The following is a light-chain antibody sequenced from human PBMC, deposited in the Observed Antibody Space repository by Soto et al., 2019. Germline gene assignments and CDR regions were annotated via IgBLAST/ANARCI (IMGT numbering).Light chain of an antibody. J-gene: IGKJ1*01. CDR2: GTS. CDR3: HQYSNTFRT. V-gene: IGKV3D-15*01. Sequence: EIVMTQSPATLSVVPGERATLSCRASQSVSSNLAWYQQKPGQAPRLLISGTSNRATGIPDRFSGSGSGTEFTLTISNLQAEDSAVYHCHQYSNTFRTFGQGTKVDIK. CDR1: QSVSSN.